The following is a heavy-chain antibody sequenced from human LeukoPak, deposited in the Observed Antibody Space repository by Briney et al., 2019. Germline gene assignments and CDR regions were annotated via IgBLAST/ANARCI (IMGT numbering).Heavy chain of an antibody. V-gene: IGHV4-59*01. J-gene: IGHJ6*02. Sequence: GSLRLSCAASGFTFSTYAMTWVRQPPGKGLEWIGTITFTGSTNYNPPLKSRVTISVDTSKNQFSLKLSSVAAADTAVYYCARDRWELATIRNYYYGMDVWGQGTTVTVSS. D-gene: IGHD5-24*01. CDR1: GFTFSTYA. CDR2: ITFTGST. CDR3: ARDRWELATIRNYYYGMDV.